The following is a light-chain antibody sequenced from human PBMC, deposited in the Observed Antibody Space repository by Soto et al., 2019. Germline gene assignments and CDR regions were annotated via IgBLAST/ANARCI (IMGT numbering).Light chain of an antibody. Sequence: MTQSPSSLSASVGDRVIITCRSSQSIRSYLNWYQHKPGKAPKLQISAASSLQRGVASRFSGSGSGTDFTLIINSLHPEDVATYFCQQTASPPYTFGQGTKLEI. CDR3: QQTASPPYT. CDR2: AAS. V-gene: IGKV1-39*01. CDR1: QSIRSY. J-gene: IGKJ2*01.